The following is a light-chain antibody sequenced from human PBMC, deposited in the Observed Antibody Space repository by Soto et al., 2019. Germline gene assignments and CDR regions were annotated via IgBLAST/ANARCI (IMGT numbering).Light chain of an antibody. Sequence: DIQMTQSPSSLSASVGDRVTITWRASQGISNYLAWYQQKPGTVPKLLISAASTLQTGVPSRFSGSGSGTEFTLTISSLQSEDFAVYYCQQYDDWPPITFGQGTRLEI. V-gene: IGKV1-27*01. CDR1: QGISNY. J-gene: IGKJ5*01. CDR2: AAS. CDR3: QQYDDWPPIT.